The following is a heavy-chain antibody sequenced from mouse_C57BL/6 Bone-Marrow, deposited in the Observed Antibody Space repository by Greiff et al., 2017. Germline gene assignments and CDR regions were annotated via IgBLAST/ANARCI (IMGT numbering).Heavy chain of an antibody. CDR3: ERESYDCYYAMDY. J-gene: IGHJ4*01. CDR2: IDPSDSYT. Sequence: QVQLQQPGAELVMPGASVKLSCKASGYTFTSYWMHWVKQRPGQGLEWIGEIDPSDSYTNYNQKFKGKSTLTVDKSSSTAYMQLSSLTSEDSAVYYCERESYDCYYAMDYWGQGTSVTVSS. CDR1: GYTFTSYW. V-gene: IGHV1-69*01. D-gene: IGHD2-4*01.